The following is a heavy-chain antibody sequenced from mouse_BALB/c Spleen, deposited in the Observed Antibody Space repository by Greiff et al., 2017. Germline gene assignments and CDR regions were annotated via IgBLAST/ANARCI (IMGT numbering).Heavy chain of an antibody. Sequence: QVQLQQPGAELVKPGASVKLSCKASGYTFTSYWMHWVKLRPGQGLEWIGEINPSNGRTNYNEKFKSKATLTVDKSSSTAYMQLSSLTSEDSAVYYCARFMITAWFAYWGQGTLVTVSA. J-gene: IGHJ3*01. CDR2: INPSNGRT. D-gene: IGHD2-4*01. CDR3: ARFMITAWFAY. CDR1: GYTFTSYW. V-gene: IGHV1S81*02.